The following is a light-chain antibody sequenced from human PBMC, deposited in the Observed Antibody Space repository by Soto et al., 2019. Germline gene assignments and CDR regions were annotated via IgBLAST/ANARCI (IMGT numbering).Light chain of an antibody. J-gene: IGLJ1*01. CDR2: GVT. Sequence: QSVLTQPTSVSGSPGQSITISCTGNHNDIGTYDYVSWYQQHPGRAPRLLIHGVTTRPSGISGRFSASKSGLTASLTISGLQPDDEADYYCSSFTSNRIYVFGPGTKLTVL. V-gene: IGLV2-14*03. CDR1: HNDIGTYDY. CDR3: SSFTSNRIYV.